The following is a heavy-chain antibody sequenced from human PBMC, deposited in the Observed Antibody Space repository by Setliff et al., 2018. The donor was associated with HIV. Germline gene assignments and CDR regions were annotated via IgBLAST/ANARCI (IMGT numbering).Heavy chain of an antibody. V-gene: IGHV1-3*01. D-gene: IGHD6-13*01. CDR3: ARAGYSSSWYDDAFDI. CDR2: ITAGNGNT. CDR1: GYTLTSYA. J-gene: IGHJ3*02. Sequence: ASVKVSCKASGYTLTSYAMHWVRQAPGQRLEWMGWITAGNGNTKYSQKFQGRVTITRDTSASTAYMELSSLRSEDTAVYYCARAGYSSSWYDDAFDIWGQGTMVTVSS.